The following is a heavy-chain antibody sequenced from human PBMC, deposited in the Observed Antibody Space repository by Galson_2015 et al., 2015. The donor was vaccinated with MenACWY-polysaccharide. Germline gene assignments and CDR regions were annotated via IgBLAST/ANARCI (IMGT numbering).Heavy chain of an antibody. Sequence: SLRLSCAASGFTFSSYSMNWVRQAPGRGLECVSYISSTSSTIHYADSVKGRFTISRDNAQNSLYLQMSSLRAEDTAVYYCTRGGQCRVPDNWGQGTLVTVSS. CDR3: TRGGQCRVPDN. V-gene: IGHV3-48*01. J-gene: IGHJ4*02. CDR1: GFTFSSYS. CDR2: ISSTSSTI. D-gene: IGHD1-1*01.